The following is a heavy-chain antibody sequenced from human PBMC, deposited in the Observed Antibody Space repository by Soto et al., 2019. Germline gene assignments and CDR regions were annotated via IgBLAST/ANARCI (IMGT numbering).Heavy chain of an antibody. D-gene: IGHD1-20*01. CDR3: ARGRSITGNRYYYYYYMDV. V-gene: IGHV4-59*01. CDR2: IYYSGST. J-gene: IGHJ6*03. CDR1: GGSISSYY. Sequence: QVQLQESGPGLVKPSETLSLTCTVSGGSISSYYWSWIRQPPGKGLEWIGYIYYSGSTNYNPSLKSRVTISVDTSKNQFSLKLSSVTAADTAVYYCARGRSITGNRYYYYYYMDVWVKGTTVTVSS.